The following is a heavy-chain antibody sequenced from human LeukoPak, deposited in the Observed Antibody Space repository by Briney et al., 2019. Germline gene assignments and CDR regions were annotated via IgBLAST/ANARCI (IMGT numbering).Heavy chain of an antibody. J-gene: IGHJ4*02. CDR3: ARDDVDTAMVTKLDY. D-gene: IGHD5-18*01. CDR1: GGSFSGYY. Sequence: PSETLSLTCAVYGGSFSGYYWSWIRQPPGKGLEWIGEINHSGSTNYNPSLKSRVTISVDTSKNQFSLKLSSVTAADTAVYYCARDDVDTAMVTKLDYWGQGTLVTVSS. CDR2: INHSGST. V-gene: IGHV4-34*01.